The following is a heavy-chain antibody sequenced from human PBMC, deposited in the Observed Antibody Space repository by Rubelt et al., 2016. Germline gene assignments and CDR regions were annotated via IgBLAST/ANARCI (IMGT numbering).Heavy chain of an antibody. J-gene: IGHJ4*02. CDR2: IYSGGST. CDR1: GFTVSSNY. CDR3: ARNWGFDY. Sequence: EVQLVESGGGLVQPGGSLRLSCAASGFTVSSNYMSWVRQAPGKGLEWGSDIYSGGSTYYAASVKGRFTISRDNSKNTLYLQKTSRRAKDTAVYYCARNWGFDYWGQGTLVTVSS. V-gene: IGHV3-66*01. D-gene: IGHD7-27*01.